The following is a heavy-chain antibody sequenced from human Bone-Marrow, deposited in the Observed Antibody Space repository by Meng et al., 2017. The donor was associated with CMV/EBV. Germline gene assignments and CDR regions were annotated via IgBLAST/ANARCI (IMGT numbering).Heavy chain of an antibody. J-gene: IGHJ4*02. CDR3: ARVHGTALDY. CDR1: GFTVSSNY. V-gene: IGHV3-21*01. D-gene: IGHD5-18*01. CDR2: ISSSGSYI. Sequence: GESLKISCAASGFTVSSNYMSWVRQAPGKGLEWVSSISSSGSYIFYADSVKGRFTISRDNAKSSLYLQMKSLRAEDTALYYCARVHGTALDYWGPGTLVTVSS.